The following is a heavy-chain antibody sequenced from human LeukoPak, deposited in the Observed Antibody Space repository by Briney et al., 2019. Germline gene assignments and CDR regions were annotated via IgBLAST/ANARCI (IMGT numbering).Heavy chain of an antibody. V-gene: IGHV3-7*01. CDR1: GFTFSRYW. CDR2: IKQDGSEK. J-gene: IGHJ6*03. Sequence: PGGSLRLSCAASGFTFSRYWMSWVRQAPGKGLEWVANIKQDGSEKYYVDSVKGRFTISRDNAKNSLYLQMNSLRAEDTAVYYCARAPTVTTTFNYYYYYMDVWGKGTTVTISS. D-gene: IGHD4-17*01. CDR3: ARAPTVTTTFNYYYYYMDV.